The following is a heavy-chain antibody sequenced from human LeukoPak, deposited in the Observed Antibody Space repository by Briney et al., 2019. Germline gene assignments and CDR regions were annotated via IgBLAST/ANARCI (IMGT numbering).Heavy chain of an antibody. D-gene: IGHD6-6*01. CDR2: ISWNSGSI. V-gene: IGHV3-9*01. J-gene: IGHJ4*02. Sequence: SLRLSLSASGITFDDYSMHLGRQAPGKGLEWGLGISWNSGSIGYADSVKGRFTISRDNAKNSLYLQMNSLRAEDTALYYCAKGLYSSSSYFDYWGQGTLVTVSS. CDR3: AKGLYSSSSYFDY. CDR1: GITFDDYS.